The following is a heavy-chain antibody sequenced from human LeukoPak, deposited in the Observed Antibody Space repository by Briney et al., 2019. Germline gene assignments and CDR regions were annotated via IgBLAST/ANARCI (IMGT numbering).Heavy chain of an antibody. Sequence: PSETLSLTCTVSGGSISSDGYYWSWIRQHPGKGLEWIGYIYYSGSTYYNPSLKSRVTISVDTSKNQFSLKLSSVTAADTAVYYCARWDMTTYYGMDVWGQGTTVTVSS. J-gene: IGHJ6*02. CDR2: IYYSGST. V-gene: IGHV4-31*03. CDR3: ARWDMTTYYGMDV. CDR1: GGSISSDGYY. D-gene: IGHD4-11*01.